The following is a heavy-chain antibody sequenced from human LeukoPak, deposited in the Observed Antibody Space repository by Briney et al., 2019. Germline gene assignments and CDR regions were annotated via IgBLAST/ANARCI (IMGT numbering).Heavy chain of an antibody. CDR1: GFTFSNHN. D-gene: IGHD4-11*01. V-gene: IGHV3-48*01. CDR3: ARTYSSGSLDY. J-gene: IGHJ4*02. Sequence: GSLRLSCAASGFTFSNHNMDWVRQAPGKGLEWISYISGRGEAIFYADSVQGRFTISRDNAKNSIYLQMNGLTAEDTAVYYCARTYSSGSLDYGGQGTLVTVSS. CDR2: ISGRGEAI.